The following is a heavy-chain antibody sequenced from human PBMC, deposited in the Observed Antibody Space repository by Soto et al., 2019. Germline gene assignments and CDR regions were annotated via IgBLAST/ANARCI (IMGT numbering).Heavy chain of an antibody. CDR3: ARDVLTAVAGSVNWFDP. Sequence: QVQLVESGGGVVQSGRSLTLSCAASGFSLRTYGMNWLRRAPGKGLEWVAFIWYDGTKKFYANSVKGRSTISKDNSNNTLYLQMSGLRVEDTAVYYCARDVLTAVAGSVNWFDPWGQGTLVTVSS. CDR1: GFSLRTYG. D-gene: IGHD6-19*01. CDR2: IWYDGTKK. J-gene: IGHJ5*02. V-gene: IGHV3-33*01.